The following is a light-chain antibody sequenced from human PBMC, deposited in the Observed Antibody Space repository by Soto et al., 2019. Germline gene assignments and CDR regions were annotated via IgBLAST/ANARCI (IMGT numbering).Light chain of an antibody. V-gene: IGKV3-15*01. Sequence: ETVMTQSSATLSVSPGERATLSCRTSQSVSSNLAWYQQKPGQAPRLLILGASTRATGIPARFSGSGSGTEFTLSISSLQSEDFAVYYCKQYKEWPPFTFGQGTRLEIK. CDR2: GAS. CDR1: QSVSSN. CDR3: KQYKEWPPFT. J-gene: IGKJ5*01.